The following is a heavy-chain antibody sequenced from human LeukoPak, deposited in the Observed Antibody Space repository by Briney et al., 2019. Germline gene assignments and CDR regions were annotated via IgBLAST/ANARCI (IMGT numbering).Heavy chain of an antibody. J-gene: IGHJ3*02. CDR1: GGSISSGSYY. V-gene: IGHV4-61*02. CDR2: IYTSGST. CDR3: AREGPEWLLLVPGAFDI. Sequence: SETLSLTCTVSGGSISSGSYYWSWIRQPAGKGLEWIGRIYTSGSTNYNPSLKSRVTISVDTSKNQFSLKLSSVTAADTAVYYCAREGPEWLLLVPGAFDIWGQGTMVTVSS. D-gene: IGHD3-3*01.